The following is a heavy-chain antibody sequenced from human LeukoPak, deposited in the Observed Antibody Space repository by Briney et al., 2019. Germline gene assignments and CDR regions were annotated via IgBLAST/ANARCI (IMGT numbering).Heavy chain of an antibody. CDR1: GFSFSAYP. J-gene: IGHJ3*02. V-gene: IGHV3-23*01. Sequence: GGSLRLSCAASGFSFSAYPMGWVRQAPGKGLQWLSGISASGDVTFHADRVKGRFAISRDNSKNTLYLQMTGLRAGDTAEYYCAKSLFTSATGTGRAFHIWGQWTMVTVSS. CDR2: ISASGDVT. D-gene: IGHD1-1*01. CDR3: AKSLFTSATGTGRAFHI.